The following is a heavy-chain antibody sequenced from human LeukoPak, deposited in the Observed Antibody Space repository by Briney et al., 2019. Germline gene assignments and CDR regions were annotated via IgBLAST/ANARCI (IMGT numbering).Heavy chain of an antibody. CDR2: IKPDGSDT. D-gene: IGHD1-7*01. Sequence: GGSLRLSCVASDFTFTNSWMSWVRQAPGKGLEWVADIKPDGSDTGYVDSVKGRLTISRDNAKNSLYLQMDSLRVEDTAVYCCVRGTRLADRWGQGTLVTVSS. CDR3: VRGTRLADR. V-gene: IGHV3-7*01. J-gene: IGHJ5*02. CDR1: DFTFTNSW.